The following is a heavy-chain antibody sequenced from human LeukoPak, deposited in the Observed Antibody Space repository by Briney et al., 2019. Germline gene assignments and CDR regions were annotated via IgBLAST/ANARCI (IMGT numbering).Heavy chain of an antibody. J-gene: IGHJ4*02. D-gene: IGHD2-15*01. Sequence: SETLSLTCTVSGGSISSSSYYWGWIRQPPWKGLEWIGSIYYSGSTYYNPSLKSRVTISVDTSKNQFSLKLSSVTAADTAVYYCARYMVVAATFDYWGQGTLVTVSS. CDR2: IYYSGST. CDR1: GGSISSSSYY. V-gene: IGHV4-39*01. CDR3: ARYMVVAATFDY.